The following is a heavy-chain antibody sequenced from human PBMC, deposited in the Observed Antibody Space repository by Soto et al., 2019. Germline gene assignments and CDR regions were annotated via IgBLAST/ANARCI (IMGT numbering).Heavy chain of an antibody. CDR1: GGSISSGDYY. CDR2: IYYSGGT. V-gene: IGHV4-30-4*01. D-gene: IGHD4-17*01. J-gene: IGHJ3*02. Sequence: SETLSLTCTVSGGSISSGDYYWSWIRQPPGKGLEWIGYIYYSGGTYYNPSLKSRVTISVDTSKNQFSLKLSSVTAADTAVYYCASPIGSNEHGHYVEGSWGDAFDIWGQGTMVTVSS. CDR3: ASPIGSNEHGHYVEGSWGDAFDI.